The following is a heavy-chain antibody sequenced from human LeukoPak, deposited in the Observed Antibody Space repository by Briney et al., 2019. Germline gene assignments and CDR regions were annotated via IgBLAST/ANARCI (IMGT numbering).Heavy chain of an antibody. CDR2: IYYSGST. CDR3: ARGYGDYYFDY. Sequence: PSETLSLTCTVSGGSITSYYWSWLRQPPGKGLEWIWYIYYSGSTNYNPSLKSRVTISVDSSRTHFSLKLSSVTAADTAVYYCARGYGDYYFDYWGQGTLVTVSS. CDR1: GGSITSYY. J-gene: IGHJ4*02. D-gene: IGHD4-17*01. V-gene: IGHV4-59*01.